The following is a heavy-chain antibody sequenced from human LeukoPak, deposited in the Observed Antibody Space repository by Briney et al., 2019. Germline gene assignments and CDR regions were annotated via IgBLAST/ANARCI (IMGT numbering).Heavy chain of an antibody. CDR3: TTDSWYYDSSGYYYFDY. CDR1: GFTFSNAW. CDR2: IKSKTDGGTT. D-gene: IGHD3-22*01. Sequence: GGSLRLSCAASGFTFSNAWMNWVRQAPGKGLEWVGRIKSKTDGGTTDYAAPVKGRFTISRDDSKNTLYLQVNSLKTEDTAVYYCTTDSWYYDSSGYYYFDYWGQGTLVTVSS. V-gene: IGHV3-15*07. J-gene: IGHJ4*02.